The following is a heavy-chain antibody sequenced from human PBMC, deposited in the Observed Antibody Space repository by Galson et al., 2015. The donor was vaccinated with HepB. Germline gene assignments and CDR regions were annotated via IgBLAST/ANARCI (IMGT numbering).Heavy chain of an antibody. Sequence: SETLSLTCAVYGGSFTYYYWSWVRQPPGKGLECIGSIYYSGSTNYNPSLKSRITISVDTSKNQFSLKLSSVTPADTAVYYCVRGPVRYYFDNWGQGTLVTVS. CDR2: IYYSGST. CDR1: GGSFTYYY. CDR3: VRGPVRYYFDN. V-gene: IGHV4-59*01. D-gene: IGHD4-17*01. J-gene: IGHJ4*02.